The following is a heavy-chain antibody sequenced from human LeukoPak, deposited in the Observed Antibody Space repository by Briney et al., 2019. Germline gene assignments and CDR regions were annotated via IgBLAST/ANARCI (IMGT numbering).Heavy chain of an antibody. D-gene: IGHD3-22*01. V-gene: IGHV1-8*01. J-gene: IGHJ5*02. Sequence: ASVKVSCKASGYTFTSYDINWVRQATGQGLEWMGWMNPNSGNTGYAQKFQGRVTMTRNTSISTAYMELSSLRSEDTAVYYCARESYDSEKDCGFDPWGQGTLVTVSS. CDR3: ARESYDSEKDCGFDP. CDR2: MNPNSGNT. CDR1: GYTFTSYD.